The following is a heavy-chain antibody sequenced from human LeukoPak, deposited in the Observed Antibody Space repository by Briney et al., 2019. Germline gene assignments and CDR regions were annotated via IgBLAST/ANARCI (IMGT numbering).Heavy chain of an antibody. Sequence: PSATLSLTCTVSGGSISNYYWSWIRQPPGKGLEWIGYVYYSGSTNYNPSLKSRVTISVDTSKNQFSLKLNSVTAADTAVYYCARDLYYYDSSGYYSYYFDYWGQGTLVTVSS. CDR1: GGSISNYY. D-gene: IGHD3-22*01. J-gene: IGHJ4*02. CDR2: VYYSGST. CDR3: ARDLYYYDSSGYYSYYFDY. V-gene: IGHV4-59*12.